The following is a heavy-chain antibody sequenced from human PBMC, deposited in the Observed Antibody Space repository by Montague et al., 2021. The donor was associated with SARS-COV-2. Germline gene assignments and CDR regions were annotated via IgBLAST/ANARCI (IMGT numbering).Heavy chain of an antibody. Sequence: SETLSLTCAVYGGSFGDDHWSWIRQPPGKGLEWIGDIKQSGSTNYNPSLKSRGTISVDTSKNQFSPKLTSVTAADTAVYFCARGHLSVSMIVVVFTSAPYYFDYWGQGAQVTVSS. CDR1: GGSFGDDH. CDR3: ARGHLSVSMIVVVFTSAPYYFDY. D-gene: IGHD3-22*01. CDR2: IKQSGST. J-gene: IGHJ4*02. V-gene: IGHV4-34*01.